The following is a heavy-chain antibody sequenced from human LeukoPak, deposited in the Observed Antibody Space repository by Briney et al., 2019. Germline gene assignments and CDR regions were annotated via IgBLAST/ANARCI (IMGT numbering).Heavy chain of an antibody. D-gene: IGHD2-15*01. J-gene: IGHJ3*02. CDR1: GGSFSGYY. Sequence: SETLSLTCAVYGGSFSGYYWSWIRQPPGKGLEWIGEINHSGSTNYNPSLKSRVTMSVDTPKNQFSLKLSSVTAADTAVYYCARAYSARTGYCSGGSCYWGDAFDIWGQGTMVTVSS. CDR2: INHSGST. CDR3: ARAYSARTGYCSGGSCYWGDAFDI. V-gene: IGHV4-34*01.